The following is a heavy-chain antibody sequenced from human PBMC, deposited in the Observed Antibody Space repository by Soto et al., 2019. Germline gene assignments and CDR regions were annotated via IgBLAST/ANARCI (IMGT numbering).Heavy chain of an antibody. J-gene: IGHJ6*02. CDR3: ARNRIATTTVVTHYYYYDMDV. D-gene: IGHD4-17*01. Sequence: LRLSCAASGFTFSSYAMHWVRQAPGKGLEWVAVISYDGSNKYYADSVKGRFTISRDNSKNTLYLQMNSLRAEDTAVYYCARNRIATTTVVTHYYYYDMDVWGQGTTVTVSS. CDR1: GFTFSSYA. V-gene: IGHV3-30-3*01. CDR2: ISYDGSNK.